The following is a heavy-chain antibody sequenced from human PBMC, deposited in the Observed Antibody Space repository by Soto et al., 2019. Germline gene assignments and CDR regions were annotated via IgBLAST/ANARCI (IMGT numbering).Heavy chain of an antibody. D-gene: IGHD5-18*01. CDR1: GFTFSSYG. CDR3: ARALDTTRGSYFDY. J-gene: IGHJ4*02. Sequence: PGGSLRLSCAASGFTFSSYGMHWVRQAPGKGLEWVAVIWFDGSKKYYADSVKGRLTISRDDPENTLHLQMNTLRAEDTAVYYCARALDTTRGSYFDYWGQGSMVTVSS. V-gene: IGHV3-33*01. CDR2: IWFDGSKK.